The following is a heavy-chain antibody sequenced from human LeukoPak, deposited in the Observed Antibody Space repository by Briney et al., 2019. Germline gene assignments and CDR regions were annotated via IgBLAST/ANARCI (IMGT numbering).Heavy chain of an antibody. Sequence: PGGSLRLSCAASEFTFTNYWMHWVRHAPGKGLVGVARINSDGSVTTYVDSVKGRLTISRDNAKDKLYLQMNSLRVEDTAVYFCARVTAGDPWDAFDLWGQGTMVTVSS. CDR1: EFTFTNYW. CDR2: INSDGSVT. V-gene: IGHV3-74*01. D-gene: IGHD6-13*01. J-gene: IGHJ3*01. CDR3: ARVTAGDPWDAFDL.